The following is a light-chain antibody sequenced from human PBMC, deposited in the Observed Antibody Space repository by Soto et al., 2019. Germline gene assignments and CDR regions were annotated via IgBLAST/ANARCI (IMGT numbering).Light chain of an antibody. J-gene: IGKJ2*01. V-gene: IGKV1-6*01. CDR2: AAS. CDR1: QGIRND. CDR3: LQDYNYPFT. Sequence: AIQMTQSPSSLSESVGDRVTITCRASQGIRNDLGWYQQKPGKAPKLLIYAASSLQSGVPSRFIGSGSGSDFTLTISSLQPEYFATYYCLQDYNYPFTFGQGTKLEIK.